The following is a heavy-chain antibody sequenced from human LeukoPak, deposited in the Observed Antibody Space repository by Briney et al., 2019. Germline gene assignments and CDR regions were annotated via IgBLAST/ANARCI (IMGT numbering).Heavy chain of an antibody. V-gene: IGHV4-59*11. J-gene: IGHJ5*02. D-gene: IGHD3-10*01. CDR2: VYYSGTT. CDR3: ARDVARSGDLFGWFDP. Sequence: PSETLSLTCTVSGGSTSSRYWSWIRQPPGKGLEWIGYVYYSGTTNSNPSLKSRVTISVDTSKNQFSLNLRSVTAADTAVYYCARDVARSGDLFGWFDPWGQGTLVIVSS. CDR1: GGSTSSRY.